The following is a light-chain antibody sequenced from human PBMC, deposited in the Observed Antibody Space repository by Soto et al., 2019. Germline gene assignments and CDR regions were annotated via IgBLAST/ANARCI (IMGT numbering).Light chain of an antibody. CDR3: QQYHNWPPGLT. Sequence: EVVMTQSPATLSVSPGERVTLSCTASQSVSGKLAWYQQKPGQAPRLLIHGASTRATDIPARFSGSGSGTEFTLTITSLQSEDFAVYYCQQYHNWPPGLTFGGGTRVEIK. J-gene: IGKJ4*01. CDR1: QSVSGK. CDR2: GAS. V-gene: IGKV3-15*01.